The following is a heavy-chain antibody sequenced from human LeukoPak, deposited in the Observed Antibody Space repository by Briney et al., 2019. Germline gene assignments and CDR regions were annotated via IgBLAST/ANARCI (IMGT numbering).Heavy chain of an antibody. CDR1: GFTLSNYW. J-gene: IGHJ4*02. Sequence: GGSLRLSCAPSGFTLSNYWMTWVRQAPGTGREWVANIKSDGQAKNSVDSVKGRFTISRDNAKNSLYLQMNSLRGDDTAVCYCARDPYVGDGDYWGQGTLVTVSS. CDR2: IKSDGQAK. CDR3: ARDPYVGDGDY. D-gene: IGHD2-21*01. V-gene: IGHV3-7*03.